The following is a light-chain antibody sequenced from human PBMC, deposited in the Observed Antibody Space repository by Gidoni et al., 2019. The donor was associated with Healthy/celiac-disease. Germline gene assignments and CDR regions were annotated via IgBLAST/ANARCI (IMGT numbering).Light chain of an antibody. V-gene: IGKV3-11*01. CDR3: QQRSNWPPIFT. Sequence: EIVLTQSPATLSFSLGERATLSCSASQSVSSYLAWYQQKPGQAPRLLIYDASNRATGIPARFSGSGSGTDFTLTISSLEPEDFAVYYCQQRSNWPPIFTFGPGTKVDIK. CDR1: QSVSSY. J-gene: IGKJ3*01. CDR2: DAS.